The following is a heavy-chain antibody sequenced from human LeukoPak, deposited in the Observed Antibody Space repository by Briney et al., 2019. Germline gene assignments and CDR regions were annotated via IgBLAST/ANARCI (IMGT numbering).Heavy chain of an antibody. CDR3: ATDKGGPRYDYVWGRYRYTAKYDY. Sequence: ASVKVSCKVSGYTLTELSMHWVRQAPGKGLEWMGGFDPEDGETIYAQKFQGRVTMTEDTSTDTAYMELSSLRSEDTAVYYCATDKGGPRYDYVWGRYRYTAKYDYWGQGTLVTVSS. CDR2: FDPEDGET. V-gene: IGHV1-24*01. D-gene: IGHD3-16*02. J-gene: IGHJ4*02. CDR1: GYTLTELS.